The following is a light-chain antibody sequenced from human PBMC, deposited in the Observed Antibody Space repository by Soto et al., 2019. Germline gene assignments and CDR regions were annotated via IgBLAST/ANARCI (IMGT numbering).Light chain of an antibody. J-gene: IGKJ4*01. Sequence: EIVMTQSPATLSVSPGERATLSCRASQSVSSNLAWYQQRPGQAPTLLIYGASTRATGIPARFSGSGSGTEFTLTISSLQSEDVAVYFCQQYDKWPLTFGGGTKVEIK. CDR3: QQYDKWPLT. V-gene: IGKV3-15*01. CDR2: GAS. CDR1: QSVSSN.